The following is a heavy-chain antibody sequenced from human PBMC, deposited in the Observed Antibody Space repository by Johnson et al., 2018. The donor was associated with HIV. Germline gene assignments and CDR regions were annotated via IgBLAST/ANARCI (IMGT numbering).Heavy chain of an antibody. CDR1: GFTFSIVW. V-gene: IGHV3-30*02. D-gene: IGHD3-22*01. CDR2: IQYDGSSK. Sequence: MQLVESGGGLIEPGGSLRLSCAASGFTFSIVWMHWVRQAPGKGLEWVTFIQYDGSSKYSAESVKCRFIISRDISKKTVFLQMNSLRPDDTAVYYCAKETRDSRSAFDIWGQGTMVTVSS. J-gene: IGHJ3*02. CDR3: AKETRDSRSAFDI.